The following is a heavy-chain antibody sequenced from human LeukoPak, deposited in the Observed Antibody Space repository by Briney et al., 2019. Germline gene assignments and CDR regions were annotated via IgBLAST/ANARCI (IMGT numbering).Heavy chain of an antibody. Sequence: SETLSLTCTVSGGSINSYYWSWIRQPAGKGLEWIGRIYSSGSTNHNPSLKSRVTMSVDTSKNQFSLKLSSVTAADTAVYFCARGSSGWYSIDYWGQGTLVTVSS. V-gene: IGHV4-4*07. CDR3: ARGSSGWYSIDY. CDR1: GGSINSYY. CDR2: IYSSGST. D-gene: IGHD6-19*01. J-gene: IGHJ4*02.